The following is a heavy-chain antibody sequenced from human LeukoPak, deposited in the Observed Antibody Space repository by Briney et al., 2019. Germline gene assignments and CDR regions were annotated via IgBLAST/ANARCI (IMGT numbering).Heavy chain of an antibody. CDR3: ARDPVVRGVIRTFDY. D-gene: IGHD3-10*01. J-gene: IGHJ4*02. CDR2: INPDSGGT. Sequence: SVKVSCKASGYTFTGYFIQWVRQAPGQGLEWIGWINPDSGGTSYAQKFQGRVTMTRDTSISTAYMELSRLRSDDTAVYYCARDPVVRGVIRTFDYWGQGTLVTVSS. CDR1: GYTFTGYF. V-gene: IGHV1-2*02.